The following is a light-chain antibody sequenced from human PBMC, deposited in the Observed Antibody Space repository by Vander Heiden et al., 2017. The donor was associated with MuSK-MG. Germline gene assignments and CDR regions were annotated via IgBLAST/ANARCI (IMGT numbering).Light chain of an antibody. V-gene: IGLV1-47*02. CDR1: SSNIGSNY. Sequence: QSVLTQPPSASGTPGQRVTISCSGSSSNIGSNYVYWYQQLPGTAPKLLSYSNNQRPSGVPDRFSGSKSGTSAYLAISGLRSEDEADYYGAAWDDSLSGPEGVFGGGTKLTVL. CDR3: AAWDDSLSGPEGV. CDR2: SNN. J-gene: IGLJ3*02.